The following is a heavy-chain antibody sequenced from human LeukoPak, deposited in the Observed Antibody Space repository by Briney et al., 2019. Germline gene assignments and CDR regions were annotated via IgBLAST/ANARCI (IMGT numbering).Heavy chain of an antibody. V-gene: IGHV4-34*01. D-gene: IGHD6-25*01. Sequence: PSETLSLTCAVYGESFSAYYWNWIRQAPGKTLEWIGEIHHSGSTNYNPSLKSRVNILIDPSKKQFSLKLSSVTAADTAVYYCARSGTYQHSSGYDYWGQGTLVTVSS. CDR3: ARSGTYQHSSGYDY. CDR2: IHHSGST. J-gene: IGHJ4*02. CDR1: GESFSAYY.